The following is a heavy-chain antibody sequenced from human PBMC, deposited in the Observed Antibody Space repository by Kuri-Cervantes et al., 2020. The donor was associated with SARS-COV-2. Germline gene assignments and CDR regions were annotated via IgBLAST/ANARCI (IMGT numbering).Heavy chain of an antibody. D-gene: IGHD2-21*02. CDR3: ARDGDSYIHVLDY. Sequence: GGSLRPSCAASGFPFSDYYMSWIRKAPGRGLEGVSYIRSIGSTIYYADSVKGRYTNSRDHAKNSLSLQMNSLRAEDTAVYYCARDGDSYIHVLDYWGQGTLVTVSS. CDR1: GFPFSDYY. J-gene: IGHJ4*02. CDR2: IRSIGSTI. V-gene: IGHV3-11*04.